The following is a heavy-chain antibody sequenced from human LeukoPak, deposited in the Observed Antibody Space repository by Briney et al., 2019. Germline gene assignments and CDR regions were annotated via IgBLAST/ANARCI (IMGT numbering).Heavy chain of an antibody. CDR3: ARDLAAAALGY. V-gene: IGHV4-61*02. J-gene: IGHJ4*02. Sequence: PSQTLSLTRTVSGGSISSGSYYWSWIRQPAGKGLEWIGRIYTSGSTNYNPSLKSRVTISVDTSKNQFSLKLSSVTAADTAVYYCARDLAAAALGYWGQGTLVTVSS. CDR2: IYTSGST. D-gene: IGHD6-13*01. CDR1: GGSISSGSYY.